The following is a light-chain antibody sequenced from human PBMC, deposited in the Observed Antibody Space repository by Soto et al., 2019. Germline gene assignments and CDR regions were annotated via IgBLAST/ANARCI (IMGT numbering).Light chain of an antibody. CDR2: TAS. CDR3: QHYDFNSGLT. V-gene: IGKV1-5*03. CDR1: QSISSW. J-gene: IGKJ4*01. Sequence: DIQMTQSPSTLSASVGDRVTITCRASQSISSWLAWYQQRPGKAPNLLIHTASTLKSGVPARFIGSGSGTEFTITISSLQPDDFAAYYCQHYDFNSGLTFGGGTKVEI.